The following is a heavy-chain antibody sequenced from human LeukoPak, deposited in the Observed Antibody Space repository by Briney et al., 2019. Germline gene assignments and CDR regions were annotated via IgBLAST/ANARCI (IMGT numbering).Heavy chain of an antibody. D-gene: IGHD5-12*01. CDR3: ARNKRMVATNYYYGMDV. Sequence: SETLSLTCTVSGGSISSYYRSWIRQPPGKGLEWIGYIYYSGSTNYNPSLKRRFTISVDTSKNQFSLKLSSVTAADTAVYYCARNKRMVATNYYYGMDVWGQGTTVTVSS. V-gene: IGHV4-59*01. J-gene: IGHJ6*02. CDR2: IYYSGST. CDR1: GGSISSYY.